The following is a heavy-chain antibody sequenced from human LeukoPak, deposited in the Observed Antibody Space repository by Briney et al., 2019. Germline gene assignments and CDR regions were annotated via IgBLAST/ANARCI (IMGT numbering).Heavy chain of an antibody. Sequence: GGSLRLSCAASGFTFSSYWMSWVRQAPGKGLEWVANMNQDGSEKYYVDSVKGRFTISRDNAKNSLYLQMNNLRAEDTAVYYCARDLYYYGSGSFGKYYYYGMDVWGQGTTVTVSS. J-gene: IGHJ6*02. CDR1: GFTFSSYW. CDR3: ARDLYYYGSGSFGKYYYYGMDV. V-gene: IGHV3-7*01. D-gene: IGHD3-10*01. CDR2: MNQDGSEK.